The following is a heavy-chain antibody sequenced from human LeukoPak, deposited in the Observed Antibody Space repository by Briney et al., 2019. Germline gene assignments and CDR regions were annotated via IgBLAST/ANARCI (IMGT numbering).Heavy chain of an antibody. CDR3: AREVTPGWSDP. CDR1: GGSISSYY. Sequence: SETLSLTCTVSGGSISSYYWSWIRQPPGKGLEWIGYIYYSGSTNYNPSLKSRVTISVDTSKNQFSLKLSSVTAADTAVYYCAREVTPGWSDPWGQGTLVTVSS. D-gene: IGHD2-21*02. J-gene: IGHJ5*02. CDR2: IYYSGST. V-gene: IGHV4-59*01.